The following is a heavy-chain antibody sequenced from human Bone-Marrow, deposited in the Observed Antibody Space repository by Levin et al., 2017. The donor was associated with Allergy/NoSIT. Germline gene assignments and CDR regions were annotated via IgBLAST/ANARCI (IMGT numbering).Heavy chain of an antibody. V-gene: IGHV3-23*01. CDR3: AKDISSSWSTGDLDY. CDR2: IRGSGGST. Sequence: GESLKISCAASGFTFSTYAINWVRQAPGKGLEWVSSIRGSGGSTYYADSVKGRFTISRDNSKNTLYLQMNSLRVEDTAVYYCAKDISSSWSTGDLDYWGKGTLVTVSS. J-gene: IGHJ4*02. CDR1: GFTFSTYA. D-gene: IGHD6-13*01.